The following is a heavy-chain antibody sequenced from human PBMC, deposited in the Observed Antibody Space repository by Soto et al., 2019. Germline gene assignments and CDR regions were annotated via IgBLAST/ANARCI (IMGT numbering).Heavy chain of an antibody. CDR1: GFTFTSSA. D-gene: IGHD2-8*01. J-gene: IGHJ4*02. CDR2: IVVGSGNT. Sequence: QMQLVQSGPEVKKPGTSVKVSCKASGFTFTSSAVQWVRQARGQRLEWIGWIVVGSGNTNYAQKFQERVTITRDMSTSTAYMELSSLRSEDTAVYYCAAADIVLMGCTFDYWGQGTLVTVSS. V-gene: IGHV1-58*01. CDR3: AAADIVLMGCTFDY.